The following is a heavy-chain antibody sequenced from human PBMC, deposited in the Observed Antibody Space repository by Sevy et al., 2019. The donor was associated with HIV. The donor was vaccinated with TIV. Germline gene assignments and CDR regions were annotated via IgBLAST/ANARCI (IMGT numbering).Heavy chain of an antibody. V-gene: IGHV3-21*01. J-gene: IGHJ6*02. D-gene: IGHD3-10*01. CDR1: GITFSYYT. Sequence: GGSLRLSCVGSGITFSYYTRNWVRQAPGKGLEWVSSISSSSSNIYYADSVKGRFTISRDNAKKSLYLQMNSLRAEDTAVYFCARDRDGSGSSGGYGMDVWGQGTTVTVSS. CDR3: ARDRDGSGSSGGYGMDV. CDR2: ISSSSSNI.